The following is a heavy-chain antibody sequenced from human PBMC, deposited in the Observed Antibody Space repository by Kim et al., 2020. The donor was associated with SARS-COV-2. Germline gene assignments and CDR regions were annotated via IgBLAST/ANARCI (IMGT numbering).Heavy chain of an antibody. Sequence: GGSLRLSCAASGFTFSSYAMHWVRQAPGKGLEWVAVISYDGSNKYYADSVKGRFTISRDNSKNTLYLQMNSLRAKDTAVYYCARAGSGSYYSEFDYWGQGTLVTVSS. D-gene: IGHD3-10*01. V-gene: IGHV3-30*04. CDR2: ISYDGSNK. CDR1: GFTFSSYA. J-gene: IGHJ4*02. CDR3: ARAGSGSYYSEFDY.